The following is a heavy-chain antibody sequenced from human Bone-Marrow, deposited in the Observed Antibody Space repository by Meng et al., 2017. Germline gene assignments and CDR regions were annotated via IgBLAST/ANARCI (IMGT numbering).Heavy chain of an antibody. Sequence: LRLSCTVSGGSISSGGYYWSWIRQHPGKGLEWIGYIYYSGSTYYNPSLKSRVTTSVDTSKNQFSLKLSSVTAADTAVYYCARDNVMVVTAIRAFDIWGQGTMVTVSS. CDR3: ARDNVMVVTAIRAFDI. V-gene: IGHV4-31*03. CDR1: GGSISSGGYY. CDR2: IYYSGST. D-gene: IGHD2-21*02. J-gene: IGHJ3*02.